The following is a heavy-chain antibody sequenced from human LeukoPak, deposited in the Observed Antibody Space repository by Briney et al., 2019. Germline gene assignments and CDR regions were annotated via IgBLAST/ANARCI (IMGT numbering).Heavy chain of an antibody. CDR3: ARDKAYDYGDYGDY. D-gene: IGHD4-17*01. CDR2: IKHNGNEK. V-gene: IGHV3-7*01. J-gene: IGHJ4*02. CDR1: GFTFRDYW. Sequence: GGSLRLSCAASGFTFRDYWMTWVRKAPGKGLEWVASIKHNGNEKQYVDSVKGRFTISRDNSKNTLYLQMNSLRAEDTAVYYCARDKAYDYGDYGDYWGQGTLVTVSS.